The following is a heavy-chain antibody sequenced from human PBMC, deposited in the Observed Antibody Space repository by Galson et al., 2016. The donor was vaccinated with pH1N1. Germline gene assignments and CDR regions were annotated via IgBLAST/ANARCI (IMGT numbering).Heavy chain of an antibody. D-gene: IGHD4-17*01. CDR2: INWDDDK. CDR3: AHNNYGDYVNWFDP. V-gene: IGHV2-70*01. Sequence: PALVKPTQTLTLTCTFSGFSLRTSGMCVSWIRQPPGKALEWLALINWDDDKYYSTSLKTRLTISKDTSKNQVVLTMTNMDPVDTATYYCAHNNYGDYVNWFDPWGQGTLVTVSS. CDR1: GFSLRTSGMC. J-gene: IGHJ5*02.